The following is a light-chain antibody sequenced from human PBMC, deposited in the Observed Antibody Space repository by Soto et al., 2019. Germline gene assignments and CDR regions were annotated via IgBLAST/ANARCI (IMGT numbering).Light chain of an antibody. V-gene: IGLV2-14*01. CDR3: YSYTSNSTYV. J-gene: IGLJ1*01. Sequence: SVLSPPPSLPGSPGQLLTISCTGTSSVFCRYEYVSWHQQHPGKAPKLIIYEVNNRPSGVSNRFSGSKSGNTASLTISGLQAGDEADYYCYSYTSNSTYVVGTGTKLSGL. CDR1: SSVFCRYEY. CDR2: EVN.